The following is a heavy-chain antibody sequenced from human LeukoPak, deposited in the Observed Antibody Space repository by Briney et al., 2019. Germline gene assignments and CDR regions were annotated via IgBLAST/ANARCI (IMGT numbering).Heavy chain of an antibody. CDR1: GFTFSTYS. CDR3: ARDKDWLLYDY. D-gene: IGHD3/OR15-3a*01. Sequence: GGSLRLSCAASGFTFSTYSMHWVRQAPGKGLVWVSYIKPDGSDTTYADSVKGRFTISRDNAKNTLFLQMSSLRAEDTAVYYCARDKDWLLYDYWGQGTLVTVSS. CDR2: IKPDGSDT. V-gene: IGHV3-74*01. J-gene: IGHJ4*02.